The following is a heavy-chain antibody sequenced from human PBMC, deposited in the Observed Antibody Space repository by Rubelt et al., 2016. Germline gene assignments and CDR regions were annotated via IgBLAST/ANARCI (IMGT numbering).Heavy chain of an antibody. V-gene: IGHV4-59*08. CDR2: IYYSGST. CDR3: ARRRGATGWFDP. CDR1: GGSISSYY. J-gene: IGHJ5*02. Sequence: QVQLQESGPGLVKPSETLSLTCTVSGGSISSYYWSWIRQPPGKGLEWIGYIYYSGSTNYNPSLKSRVTISVDTSKNQFSVKLSSVTAADTAGDYCARRRGATGWFDPWGQGTLGTVSS. D-gene: IGHD3-10*01.